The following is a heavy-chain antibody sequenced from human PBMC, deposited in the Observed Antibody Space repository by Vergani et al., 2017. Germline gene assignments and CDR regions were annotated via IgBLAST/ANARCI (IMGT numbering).Heavy chain of an antibody. V-gene: IGHV3-7*01. CDR1: GFTFSSYA. CDR2: IKQDGSEK. Sequence: EVQLVESGGGLVQPGGSLRLSCAASGFTFSSYAMSWVRQAPGKGLEWVANIKQDGSEKYYVDSVKGRFTISRDNAKNSLYLQMNSLRAEDTAVYYCARDVSYVSDYVDVWGKGTTVTVSS. D-gene: IGHD3-10*01. CDR3: ARDVSYVSDYVDV. J-gene: IGHJ6*04.